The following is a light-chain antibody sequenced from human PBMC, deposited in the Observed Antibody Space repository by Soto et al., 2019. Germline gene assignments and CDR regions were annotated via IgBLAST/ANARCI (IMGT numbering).Light chain of an antibody. CDR2: GAS. J-gene: IGKJ4*01. CDR1: QSVTNNY. V-gene: IGKV3-20*01. CDR3: QQYGRSPLT. Sequence: EIVMTQSPATLSLSPGERATLSCRASQSVTNNYLAWYQQKPGQSPRLLLSGASTRATGIPDRFSGSGSGTDFTLTISRLEPEDSAVYFCQQYGRSPLTFGGGTKVDIK.